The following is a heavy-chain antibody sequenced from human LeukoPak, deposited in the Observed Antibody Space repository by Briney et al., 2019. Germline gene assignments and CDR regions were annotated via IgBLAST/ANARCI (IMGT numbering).Heavy chain of an antibody. Sequence: PGGSLRLSCTASGFTFGDYAMSWVRQAPGKGLEWVGFIRSKAYGGTTEYAASMKGRFTISRDDSKSIAYLQMNSLKTEDTAVYYCTRYYGSGSGYYYYYGMDVWGQGTTVTVSS. CDR1: GFTFGDYA. J-gene: IGHJ6*02. V-gene: IGHV3-49*04. CDR3: TRYYGSGSGYYYYYGMDV. CDR2: IRSKAYGGTT. D-gene: IGHD3-10*01.